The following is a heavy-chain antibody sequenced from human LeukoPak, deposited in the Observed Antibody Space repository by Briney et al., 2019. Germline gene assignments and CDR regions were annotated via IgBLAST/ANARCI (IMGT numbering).Heavy chain of an antibody. D-gene: IGHD1-1*01. CDR2: IKQDGSEN. CDR3: ASGGY. Sequence: SGGSLRLSCAASGFTFSSSWMTWVRQAPGKGLEWLAKIKQDGSENYYVDSVKGRFTTSRDNAKNSLYLQMNSLRADDSAVYYCASGGYWGQGTLVTVSS. CDR1: GFTFSSSW. V-gene: IGHV3-7*01. J-gene: IGHJ4*02.